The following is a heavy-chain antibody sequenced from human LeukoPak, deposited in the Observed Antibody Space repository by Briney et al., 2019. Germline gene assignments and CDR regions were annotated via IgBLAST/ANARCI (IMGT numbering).Heavy chain of an antibody. V-gene: IGHV3-21*04. J-gene: IGHJ4*02. CDR1: GFTFSTNS. Sequence: GGSLRLSRAAPGFTFSTNSMYWVREAPGKGLEWGSSISASGNFIHYAESVRGRFTISRDNAKNSLYLQMNSLGAQDTAVYYCARPATGYCSSAGCHWDSWGQGTLVTVSS. D-gene: IGHD2-2*01. CDR2: ISASGNFI. CDR3: ARPATGYCSSAGCHWDS.